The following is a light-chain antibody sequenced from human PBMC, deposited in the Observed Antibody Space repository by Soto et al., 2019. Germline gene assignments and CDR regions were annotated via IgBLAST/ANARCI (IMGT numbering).Light chain of an antibody. CDR3: QKYNSFWT. V-gene: IGKV1-5*03. Sequence: DIQMTQSPSTLSASIGDRVTITCRASQSISSWLAWYQQKPGKAPKPLIYKASTLESGVPSNFSGSGSGTEFTLTISSLQPEDFATYYCQKYNSFWTFGQGTKVDIK. J-gene: IGKJ1*01. CDR2: KAS. CDR1: QSISSW.